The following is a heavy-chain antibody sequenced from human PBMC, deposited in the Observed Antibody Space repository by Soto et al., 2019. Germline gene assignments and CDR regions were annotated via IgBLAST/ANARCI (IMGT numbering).Heavy chain of an antibody. CDR1: GGTFSSYT. V-gene: IGHV1-69*02. J-gene: IGHJ4*02. D-gene: IGHD2-15*01. Sequence: QVQLVQSGAEVQKPGSSVKVSCKASGGTFSSYTISWVRQAPGQGLEWMGRIIPILGIANYAQKFQGRVTITADKSTSTAYMELSSLRSEDTAVYYCQTVVVAATPFDYWGQGTLVTVSS. CDR3: QTVVVAATPFDY. CDR2: IIPILGIA.